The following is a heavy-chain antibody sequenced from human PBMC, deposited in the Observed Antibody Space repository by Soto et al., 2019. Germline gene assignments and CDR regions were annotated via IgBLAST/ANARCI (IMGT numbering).Heavy chain of an antibody. CDR3: ARVVVVPAATWDSYYYMDV. CDR1: GGSISSSSYY. CDR2: IYYSGST. J-gene: IGHJ6*03. V-gene: IGHV4-39*01. Sequence: SETLSLTCTVSGGSISSSSYYWGWIRQPPGKGLEWIGSIYYSGSTYYNPSLKSRVTISVDTSKNQFSLKLSSVTAADTAVYYCARVVVVPAATWDSYYYMDVWGKGTTVTVSS. D-gene: IGHD2-2*01.